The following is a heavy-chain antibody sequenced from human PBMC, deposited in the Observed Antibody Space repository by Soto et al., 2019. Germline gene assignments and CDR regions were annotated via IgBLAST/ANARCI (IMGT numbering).Heavy chain of an antibody. Sequence: QVHLVESGGGEVQTGRSLRLSCAASGFTFSNYGMHWVRQAPGKGLEWVAVISDDGVSKYYADSVQSRFTISRDNSESVVLLQMNSLRPDDTALYFCARAYYFGSGTSYTLYYWGQGTQVTVSS. D-gene: IGHD3-10*01. V-gene: IGHV3-30*03. CDR1: GFTFSNYG. CDR3: ARAYYFGSGTSYTLYY. J-gene: IGHJ4*02. CDR2: ISDDGVSK.